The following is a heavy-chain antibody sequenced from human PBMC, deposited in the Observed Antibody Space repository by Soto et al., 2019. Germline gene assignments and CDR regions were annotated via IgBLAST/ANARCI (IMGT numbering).Heavy chain of an antibody. D-gene: IGHD6-13*01. Sequence: GASVKVSCKASGGTFSSYAISWVRQAPGQGLEWMGGIIPIFGTANYAQKFQGRVTITADESTSTAYMELSSLRSEDTAVYYCARDRIAAAAPYYYYYGMDVWGQGTTVTVSS. V-gene: IGHV1-69*13. J-gene: IGHJ6*02. CDR3: ARDRIAAAAPYYYYYGMDV. CDR1: GGTFSSYA. CDR2: IIPIFGTA.